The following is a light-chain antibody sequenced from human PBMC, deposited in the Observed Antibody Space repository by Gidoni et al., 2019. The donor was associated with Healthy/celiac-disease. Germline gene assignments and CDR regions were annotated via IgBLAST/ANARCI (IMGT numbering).Light chain of an antibody. CDR3: QQSYSTLRT. J-gene: IGKJ1*01. CDR1: QSISSY. CDR2: AAS. Sequence: DIQMTQSPSSLSASVGDRVTITCRASQSISSYLNWYQQKPGKAPKLLIYAASSLQSGVPSRFSSSGSGTDFTLTISRLQPEDFATYYCQQSYSTLRTFGQGTKVEIK. V-gene: IGKV1-39*01.